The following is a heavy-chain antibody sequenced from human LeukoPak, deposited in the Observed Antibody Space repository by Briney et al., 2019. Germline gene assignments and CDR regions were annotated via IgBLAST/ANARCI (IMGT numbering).Heavy chain of an antibody. Sequence: SETLSLTCTVSGGSISNYYWSWIRQPPGKELEWIGYIYHSGSTNYNPSLKSRVTISQDTSKNQFSLKLSSVTAADTAVYYCAAYSSSSGGGYWGQGTLVTVSS. CDR1: GGSISNYY. D-gene: IGHD6-6*01. V-gene: IGHV4-59*12. J-gene: IGHJ4*02. CDR2: IYHSGST. CDR3: AAYSSSSGGGY.